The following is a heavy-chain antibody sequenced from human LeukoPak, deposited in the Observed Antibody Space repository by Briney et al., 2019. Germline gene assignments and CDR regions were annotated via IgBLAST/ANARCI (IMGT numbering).Heavy chain of an antibody. Sequence: PGGSLRLSCAASGFIFSDYYMSWIRQAPGKGLEWVSYISSSGTTYYADSVRGRFTISRDNAQNSLYMQMNSLRVDDTAVYYCARSNLGYYYDSSGFDYWGQGTLVTVSS. CDR2: ISSSGTT. J-gene: IGHJ4*02. CDR1: GFIFSDYY. CDR3: ARSNLGYYYDSSGFDY. D-gene: IGHD3-22*01. V-gene: IGHV3-11*01.